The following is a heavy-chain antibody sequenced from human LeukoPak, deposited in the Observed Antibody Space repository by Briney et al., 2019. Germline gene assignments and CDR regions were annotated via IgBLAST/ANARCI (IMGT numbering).Heavy chain of an antibody. CDR2: ISYDGSNK. CDR1: GFIFSSYA. D-gene: IGHD3-22*01. V-gene: IGHV3-30*04. CDR3: ARGSGYLETFDY. J-gene: IGHJ4*02. Sequence: GGSLRLSCAASGFIFSSYAMHWVRQAPGKGLEWVAVISYDGSNKYYADSVKGRFTISRDNSRNTLYLQMNSLRAEDTAVYYCARGSGYLETFDYWGQGTLVTVSS.